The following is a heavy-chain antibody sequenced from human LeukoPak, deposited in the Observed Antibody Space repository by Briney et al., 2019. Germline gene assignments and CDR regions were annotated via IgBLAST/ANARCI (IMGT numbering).Heavy chain of an antibody. CDR1: GYSFTSYW. CDR2: IYPGDSDT. V-gene: IGHV5-51*01. CDR3: ARSSGSNYVYYGMDV. D-gene: IGHD1-26*01. Sequence: GESLKISCKGSGYSFTSYWIGWVRQMPGKGLEWMGIIYPGDSDTRYSPSFQGQVTISADKSISTAYLQWSSLKASDTAMYYCARSSGSNYVYYGMDVWGQGTTVTVSS. J-gene: IGHJ6*02.